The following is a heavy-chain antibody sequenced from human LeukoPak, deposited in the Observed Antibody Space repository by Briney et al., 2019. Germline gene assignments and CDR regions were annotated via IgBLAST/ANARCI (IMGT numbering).Heavy chain of an antibody. CDR3: ARDRPGTYFDY. CDR2: SYYNGNT. Sequence: PETLSLTCTVSGGSITNYYWSWIRQPPGKGLEWIGFSYYNGNTNYNHSLKSRVTISVDMSKNQFSLSLSSVTAADTAIYYCARDRPGTYFDYWGQGTLVTVSS. J-gene: IGHJ4*02. CDR1: GGSITNYY. V-gene: IGHV4-59*12. D-gene: IGHD1-26*01.